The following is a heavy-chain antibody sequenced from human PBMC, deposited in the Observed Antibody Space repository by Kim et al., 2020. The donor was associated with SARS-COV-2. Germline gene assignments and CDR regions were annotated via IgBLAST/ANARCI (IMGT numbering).Heavy chain of an antibody. CDR2: INAGNGNT. D-gene: IGHD6-13*01. CDR3: ARGRQGIAAAGTTENNWFDP. J-gene: IGHJ5*02. Sequence: ASVKVSCKASGYTFTSYAMHWVRQAPGQRLEWMGWINAGNGNTKYSQKFQGRVTITRDTSASTAHMELSSLRSEDTAVYYCARGRQGIAAAGTTENNWFDPWGQGTLVTVSS. V-gene: IGHV1-3*01. CDR1: GYTFTSYA.